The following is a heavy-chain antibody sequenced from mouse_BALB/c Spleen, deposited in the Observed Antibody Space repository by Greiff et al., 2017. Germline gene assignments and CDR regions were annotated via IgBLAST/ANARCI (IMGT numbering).Heavy chain of an antibody. J-gene: IGHJ3*01. CDR3: ARKKYGNYGLAY. CDR2: INPSSGYT. Sequence: QVQLQQSAAELVRPGASVKMSCKASGYTFTSYTMHWVKQRPGQGLEWIGYINPSSGYTEYNQKFKDKTTLTADKSSSTAYMQLSSLTSEDSAVYYCARKKYGNYGLAYWGQGTLVTVSA. D-gene: IGHD2-10*02. CDR1: GYTFTSYT. V-gene: IGHV1-4*02.